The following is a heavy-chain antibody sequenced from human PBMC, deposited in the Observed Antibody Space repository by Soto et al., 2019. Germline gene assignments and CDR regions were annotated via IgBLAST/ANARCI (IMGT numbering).Heavy chain of an antibody. CDR1: GFTFSSYA. D-gene: IGHD1-26*01. Sequence: QVQLVESGGGVVQPGRSLRLSCAASGFTFSSYAMHWVRQAPGKGLEWVAVISYDGSNKYYADSVKGRFTISRDNSKNTLYLKMNGLRAEDTAVYYCASSGGATTLGAFDIWGQGTMVTVSS. V-gene: IGHV3-30-3*01. CDR3: ASSGGATTLGAFDI. J-gene: IGHJ3*02. CDR2: ISYDGSNK.